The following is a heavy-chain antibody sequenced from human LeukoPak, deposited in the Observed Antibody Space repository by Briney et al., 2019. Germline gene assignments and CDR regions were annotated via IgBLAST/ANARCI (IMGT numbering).Heavy chain of an antibody. CDR1: GFIFSSYA. Sequence: GGSLRLSCAASGFIFSSYAMSWVRQAPGKGLEWVSAISGSGGSTYYADSVKGRFTISRDNSKNTLYLQMNSLRAEDTAVYYCAKDIVVVPGAQYFQYWGQGTLVTVSS. CDR2: ISGSGGST. CDR3: AKDIVVVPGAQYFQY. J-gene: IGHJ1*01. V-gene: IGHV3-23*01. D-gene: IGHD2-2*01.